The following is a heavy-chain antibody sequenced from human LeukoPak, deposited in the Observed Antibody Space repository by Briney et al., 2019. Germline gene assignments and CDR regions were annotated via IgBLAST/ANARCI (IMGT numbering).Heavy chain of an antibody. Sequence: ASVKVSCKASGYTFTSYDINWVRQATGQALAWMGWMNPNSGNTGYAQKFQGRVTITRNTSISTAYMELSSLRSEDTAVYYCARGQEQWEPASYWGQGTLVTVSS. CDR3: ARGQEQWEPASY. V-gene: IGHV1-8*03. J-gene: IGHJ4*02. CDR2: MNPNSGNT. CDR1: GYTFTSYD. D-gene: IGHD1-26*01.